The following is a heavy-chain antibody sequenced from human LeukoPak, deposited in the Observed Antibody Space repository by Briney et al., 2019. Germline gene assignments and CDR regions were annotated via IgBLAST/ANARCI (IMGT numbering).Heavy chain of an antibody. V-gene: IGHV3-23*01. Sequence: GGSLRLSCAGSGFSFSSYVMNWVRQAPGKGLEWVSAIGGSGEATFYAGSGKGRFTISRDNSKNTLYLQLNSLRAEDTAIYYCAKDPGYSSGWYFSIWGQGTLVTVSS. J-gene: IGHJ4*02. CDR3: AKDPGYSSGWYFSI. D-gene: IGHD6-19*01. CDR1: GFSFSSYV. CDR2: IGGSGEAT.